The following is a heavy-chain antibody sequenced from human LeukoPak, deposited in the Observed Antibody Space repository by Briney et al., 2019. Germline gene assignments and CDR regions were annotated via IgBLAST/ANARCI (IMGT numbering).Heavy chain of an antibody. CDR1: GFTFSTHW. J-gene: IGHJ6*03. D-gene: IGHD3-3*01. CDR2: ISGSGDDT. CDR3: ARDREGNYDFWSGLAYMDV. V-gene: IGHV3-23*01. Sequence: PGGSLRLSCAASGFTFSTHWMSWVRQAPGKGLEWVSSISGSGDDTYYADSVKGRFTISRDNSKNTLFLQMNSLRAEDTAVYYCARDREGNYDFWSGLAYMDVWGKGTTVTVSS.